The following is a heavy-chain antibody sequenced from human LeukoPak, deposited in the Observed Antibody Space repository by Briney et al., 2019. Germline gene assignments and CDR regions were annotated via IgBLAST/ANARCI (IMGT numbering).Heavy chain of an antibody. D-gene: IGHD3-16*02. CDR2: MNPNSGNT. V-gene: IGHV1-8*01. CDR3: ARSPGRLGELSP. CDR1: GYTFTSHD. J-gene: IGHJ5*02. Sequence: ASVKVFCKASGYTFTSHDINWVRQATGQGLEWMGWMNPNSGNTGYAQKFQGRVTMTRNTSISTAYMELSSLRSEDTAVYYCARSPGRLGELSPWGQGTLVTVSS.